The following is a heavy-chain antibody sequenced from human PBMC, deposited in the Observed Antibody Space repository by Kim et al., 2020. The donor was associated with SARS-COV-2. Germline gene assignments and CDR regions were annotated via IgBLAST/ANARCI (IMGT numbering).Heavy chain of an antibody. D-gene: IGHD6-13*01. V-gene: IGHV3-7*03. CDR1: GFTFSSYW. CDR2: IKQDGSEK. J-gene: IGHJ6*02. Sequence: GGSLRLSCAASGFTFSSYWMSWVRPAPGKGLEWVANIKQDGSEKYYVDSVKGRFTISRDNEKNSLYLKMNSLRAEDTAVYYCARDGIAAVGNYYYYGMDVWGQGTTVTVSS. CDR3: ARDGIAAVGNYYYYGMDV.